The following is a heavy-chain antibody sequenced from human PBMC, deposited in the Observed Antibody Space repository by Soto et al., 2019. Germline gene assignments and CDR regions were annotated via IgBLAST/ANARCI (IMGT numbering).Heavy chain of an antibody. CDR2: IKSKTDGGTT. CDR3: TSPLGGKGGLGAFDI. CDR1: GFTFSNAW. V-gene: IGHV3-15*01. Sequence: GGSLRLSCAASGFTFSNAWMSWVRQAPGKGLEWVGRIKSKTDGGTTDYAAPVKGRFTISRDDSKNTLYLQMNSLKTEDTAVYYCTSPLGGKGGLGAFDIWGQGTMVTVSS. D-gene: IGHD3-16*01. J-gene: IGHJ3*02.